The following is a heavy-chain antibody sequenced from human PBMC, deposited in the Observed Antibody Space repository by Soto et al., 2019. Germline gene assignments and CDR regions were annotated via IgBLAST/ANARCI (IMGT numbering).Heavy chain of an antibody. J-gene: IGHJ4*02. CDR1: GFTFSSYW. CDR2: INSDGSST. D-gene: IGHD6-6*01. Sequence: GGSLRLSCAASGFTFSSYWMHWVRQTPGKGLVWVSRINSDGSSTDYADSVKGRFTISRDNAKNTLYLQMNSLRAEDTAAYYCARGPSVAARRLFDYWGQGTLVTVSS. CDR3: ARGPSVAARRLFDY. V-gene: IGHV3-74*01.